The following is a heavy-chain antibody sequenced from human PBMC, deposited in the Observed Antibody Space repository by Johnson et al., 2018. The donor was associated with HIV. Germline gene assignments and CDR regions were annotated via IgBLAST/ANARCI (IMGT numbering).Heavy chain of an antibody. Sequence: VQLVESGGGVVRPGGSLRVSCAASGFTFDDYGMSWVRQAPGQGLEWVAGINWNGGSTGYADSVKGRFAISRDNAKNSLYLQMNTLRAEDTALYYCARGGPYSSGWSGAGAFDIWGQGTMVTVSS. D-gene: IGHD6-13*01. V-gene: IGHV3-20*04. CDR1: GFTFDDYG. CDR2: INWNGGST. J-gene: IGHJ3*02. CDR3: ARGGPYSSGWSGAGAFDI.